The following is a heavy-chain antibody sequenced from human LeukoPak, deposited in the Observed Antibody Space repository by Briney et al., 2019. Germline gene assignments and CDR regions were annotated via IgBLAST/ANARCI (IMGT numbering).Heavy chain of an antibody. V-gene: IGHV4-34*01. J-gene: IGHJ5*02. CDR2: INHSGST. D-gene: IGHD6-19*01. CDR1: GGSISTYY. Sequence: KPSETLSLTCTVSGGSISTYYWSWIRQPPGKGLEWIGEINHSGSTNYNPSLKSRVTISVDTSENQFSLKLSSVTAADTAVYYCARVSSGWTFWFDPWGQGTLVTVSS. CDR3: ARVSSGWTFWFDP.